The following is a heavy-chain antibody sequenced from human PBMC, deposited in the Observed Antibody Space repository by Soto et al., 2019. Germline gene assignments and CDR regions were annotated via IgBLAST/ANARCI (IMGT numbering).Heavy chain of an antibody. CDR3: AKARGGIQLWLVDY. D-gene: IGHD5-18*01. V-gene: IGHV3-30*18. CDR2: ISYDGSNK. Sequence: QVQLVESGGGVVQPGRSLILSCAASGFTFSSYGMHWVRQAPGKGLEWVAVISYDGSNKYYADSVKGRFTISRDNSKNTLYRQRNSLRAKDTAVYYCAKARGGIQLWLVDYWGQETLVTVSS. J-gene: IGHJ4*02. CDR1: GFTFSSYG.